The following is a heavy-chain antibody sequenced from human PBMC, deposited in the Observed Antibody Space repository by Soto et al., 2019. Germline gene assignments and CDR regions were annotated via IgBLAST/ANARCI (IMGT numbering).Heavy chain of an antibody. D-gene: IGHD1-7*01. Sequence: SQTLSLTGAISGDSVSSNNAAWNWIRQSPSRGLEWLGRTYYRSRWYNDYAVSVKSRITVNPDTSKNQFSLQLTSVTPEDTAVYYCAGTTSHYWYYMDVWGRGTTVTVSS. V-gene: IGHV6-1*01. CDR3: AGTTSHYWYYMDV. CDR2: TYYRSRWYN. CDR1: GDSVSSNNAA. J-gene: IGHJ6*03.